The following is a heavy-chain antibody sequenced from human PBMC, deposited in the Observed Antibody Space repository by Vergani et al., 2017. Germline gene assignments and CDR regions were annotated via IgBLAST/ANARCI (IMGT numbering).Heavy chain of an antibody. CDR1: GGSISSGDYY. D-gene: IGHD6-25*01. CDR3: ARGIAPAAGYYYYGMDV. CDR2: IYYSGST. V-gene: IGHV4-30-4*08. Sequence: QLQLQESGPGLVKPSQTLSLTCTVSGGSISSGDYYWSWIRQPPGKGLEWIGYIYYSGSTYYNPSLKSRVTISVDTSKNQFSLKLSSVTAADTAVYYCARGIAPAAGYYYYGMDVWGQGTTVTVSS. J-gene: IGHJ6*02.